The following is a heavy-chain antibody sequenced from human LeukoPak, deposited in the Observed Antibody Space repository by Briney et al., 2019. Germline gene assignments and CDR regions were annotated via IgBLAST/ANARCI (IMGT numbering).Heavy chain of an antibody. CDR1: GYTLTELS. Sequence: GASVKVSCKVSGYTLTELSMHWVRQAPGKGLEWMGGFDPEDGETIYAQKFQGRVTMTEDTSTDTAYMELSSLRSEDTAVYYCATDSLHPRSTIFGVVNIPRGDYYYGMDVWGQGTTVTVSS. CDR2: FDPEDGET. D-gene: IGHD3-3*01. CDR3: ATDSLHPRSTIFGVVNIPRGDYYYGMDV. V-gene: IGHV1-24*01. J-gene: IGHJ6*02.